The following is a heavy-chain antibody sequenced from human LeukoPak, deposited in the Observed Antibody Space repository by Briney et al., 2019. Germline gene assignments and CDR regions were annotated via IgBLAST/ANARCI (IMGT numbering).Heavy chain of an antibody. CDR2: ISWNSGSI. CDR1: GFTFSDYW. J-gene: IGHJ4*02. Sequence: GGSLRLSCAGSGFTFSDYWMHWVRQAPGKGLEWVSGISWNSGSIGYADSVKGRFTISRDNAKNSLYLQMNSLRAEDTALYYCAKDLGSGSYPPDPYYFDYWGQGTLVTVSS. CDR3: AKDLGSGSYPPDPYYFDY. D-gene: IGHD3-10*02. V-gene: IGHV3-9*01.